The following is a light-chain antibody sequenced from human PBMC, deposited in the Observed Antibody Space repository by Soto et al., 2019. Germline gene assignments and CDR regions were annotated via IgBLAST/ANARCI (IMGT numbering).Light chain of an antibody. CDR3: SSYTTSNTRQTV. J-gene: IGLJ1*01. Sequence: SVLTQPASVSGSPGQSITISCTGTSSDVGDYNYVSWYQHHPGKAPKLLIYDVSNRPSGVSNRFSGSKSDNTASLTISGLQPEDEADYYCSSYTTSNTRQTVFGTGTKVTVL. CDR2: DVS. V-gene: IGLV2-14*03. CDR1: SSDVGDYNY.